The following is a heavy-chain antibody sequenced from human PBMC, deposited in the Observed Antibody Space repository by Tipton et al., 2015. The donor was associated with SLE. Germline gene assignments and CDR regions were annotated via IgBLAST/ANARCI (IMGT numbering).Heavy chain of an antibody. Sequence: SLRLSCAASGFTFSSYSMNWVRQAPGKGLEWVSGISSGGGDTYYADSVRGRFTISRDNSKDTLYLQMNSLRAEDTAVYYCAKPAYGSSSPDFWGQGTLVTVSS. D-gene: IGHD6-6*01. J-gene: IGHJ4*02. CDR1: GFTFSSYS. CDR2: ISSGGGDT. CDR3: AKPAYGSSSPDF. V-gene: IGHV3-23*01.